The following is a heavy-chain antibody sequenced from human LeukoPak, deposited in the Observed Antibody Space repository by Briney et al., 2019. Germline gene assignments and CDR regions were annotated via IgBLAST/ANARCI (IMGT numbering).Heavy chain of an antibody. Sequence: SVKVSCKASGGTFSSYAISWVRQAPGQGLEWMGGIIPIFGTANYAQKFQGRVTITADESTSTAYMGLSSLRSEDTAVYYCARDSSPSGGYYYYMDVWGKGTTVTVSS. D-gene: IGHD6-6*01. CDR1: GGTFSSYA. CDR2: IIPIFGTA. CDR3: ARDSSPSGGYYYYMDV. V-gene: IGHV1-69*13. J-gene: IGHJ6*03.